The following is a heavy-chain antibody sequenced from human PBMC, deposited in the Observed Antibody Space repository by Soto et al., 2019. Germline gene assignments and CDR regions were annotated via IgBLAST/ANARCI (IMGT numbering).Heavy chain of an antibody. CDR3: ARGKYCVRAFDI. J-gene: IGHJ3*02. D-gene: IGHD3-10*02. Sequence: QVQLQESGPGLVKPSETLSLTCTVSGGSISSYYWSWIRQPPGKGLEWIGYIYSSGSTNYNPSLKSRVTISVDTSKNQFSLKLSSVTAADTDVYYCARGKYCVRAFDIWGQGTMVTVSS. CDR1: GGSISSYY. V-gene: IGHV4-59*01. CDR2: IYSSGST.